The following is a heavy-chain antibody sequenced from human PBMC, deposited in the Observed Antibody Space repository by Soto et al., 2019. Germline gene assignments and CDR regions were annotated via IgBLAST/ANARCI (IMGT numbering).Heavy chain of an antibody. V-gene: IGHV3-53*04. Sequence: PGGPQRLSYAASGVNFRSNYMTWVRLAPGKGLEWVSLVYSGGATHYAASVKGRFTISTHSSQNTLFLQMNSLRTEDTATYYCVRGRYGSEIHWGQGTKVTVS. CDR1: GVNFRSNY. J-gene: IGHJ4*02. CDR2: VYSGGAT. D-gene: IGHD3-10*01. CDR3: VRGRYGSEIH.